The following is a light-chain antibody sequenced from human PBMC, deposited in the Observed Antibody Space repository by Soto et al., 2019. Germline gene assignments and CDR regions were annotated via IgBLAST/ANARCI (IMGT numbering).Light chain of an antibody. V-gene: IGKV1-39*01. CDR3: QQTYSVPAT. CDR1: QNIRNY. Sequence: IQMTQSPSSLSASVGDRVTITCRTTQNIRNYLNWYQQKPGKAPKLLIYAASGLQSGVPSRFSASGSGTDFTPTISYLQPEDFAAYYCQQTYSVPATFGQGTKVE. CDR2: AAS. J-gene: IGKJ1*01.